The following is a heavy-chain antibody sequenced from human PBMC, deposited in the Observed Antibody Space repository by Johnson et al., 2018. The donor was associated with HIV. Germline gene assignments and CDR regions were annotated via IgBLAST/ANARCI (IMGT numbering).Heavy chain of an antibody. J-gene: IGHJ3*02. V-gene: IGHV3-15*01. CDR1: GFTFNNAW. CDR3: TTDQVGRNYGGKYHI. Sequence: VQLVESGGGLVEPGGSLRLSCAASGFTFNNAWLSWVRQAPGKGLDWVGRIYSKTEGGTTEYAAPVKGRFTISRDDSKNTRYLQMNSLKTEDTAVYYCTTDQVGRNYGGKYHIWGQGTVVTVSS. D-gene: IGHD1-7*01. CDR2: IYSKTEGGTT.